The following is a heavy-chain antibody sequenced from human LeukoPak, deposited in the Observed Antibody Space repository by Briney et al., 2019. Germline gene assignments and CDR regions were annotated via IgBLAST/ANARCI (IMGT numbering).Heavy chain of an antibody. J-gene: IGHJ4*02. V-gene: IGHV4-59*08. Sequence: SETLSLTCTVSGASIRNNYWTWIRQTPGKGLEWIGYIYHTGATSYNPSLKSRVSMSVDMSKEQFSVKLTSVTAADTAVYFCGRYGGNGWVIDSWGRGTLVTVSS. CDR3: GRYGGNGWVIDS. D-gene: IGHD6-19*01. CDR1: GASIRNNY. CDR2: IYHTGAT.